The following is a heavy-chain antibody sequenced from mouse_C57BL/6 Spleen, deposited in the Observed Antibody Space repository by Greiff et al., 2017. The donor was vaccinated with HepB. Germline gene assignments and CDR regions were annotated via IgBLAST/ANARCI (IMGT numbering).Heavy chain of an antibody. CDR1: GFSLTSYG. J-gene: IGHJ3*01. Sequence: QVHVKQSGPGLVQPSQSLSITCTVSGFSLTSYGVHWVLQSPGKGLEWLGVIWSGGSTDYNAAFISRLSISKDNSKSQVFFKMNSLQADDTAIYYCARDYGSSGAWFAYWGQGTLVTVSA. V-gene: IGHV2-2*01. D-gene: IGHD1-1*01. CDR3: ARDYGSSGAWFAY. CDR2: IWSGGST.